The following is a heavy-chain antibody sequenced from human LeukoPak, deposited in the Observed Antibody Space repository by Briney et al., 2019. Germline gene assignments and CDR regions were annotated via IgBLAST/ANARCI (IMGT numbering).Heavy chain of an antibody. CDR2: IRYDGSNK. CDR3: ARDTDDSSGLVTRDFDY. J-gene: IGHJ4*02. CDR1: GFTFSSYG. D-gene: IGHD3-22*01. Sequence: GGSLRLSCAASGFTFSSYGMHWVRQAPGKGLEWVAFIRYDGSNKYYADSVKGRFTISRDNAKNSLYLQMNSLRAEDTAVYYCARDTDDSSGLVTRDFDYWGQGTLVTVSS. V-gene: IGHV3-30*02.